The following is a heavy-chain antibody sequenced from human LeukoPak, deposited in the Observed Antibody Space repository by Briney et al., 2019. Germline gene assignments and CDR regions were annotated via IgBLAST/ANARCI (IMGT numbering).Heavy chain of an antibody. J-gene: IGHJ4*02. Sequence: GGSLRLSCAASGFTFSSYWMHWVRQAPGKGLVWVSRINRDGSSTSYADSVKGRFTISRDNAKNTLYLQMNSLRAEDTAVYYCARGDSSGYYGYWGQGTLVTVSS. V-gene: IGHV3-74*01. CDR2: INRDGSST. D-gene: IGHD3-22*01. CDR3: ARGDSSGYYGY. CDR1: GFTFSSYW.